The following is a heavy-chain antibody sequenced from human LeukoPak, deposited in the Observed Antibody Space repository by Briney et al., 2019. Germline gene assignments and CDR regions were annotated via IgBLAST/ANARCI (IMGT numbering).Heavy chain of an antibody. CDR3: GRGQWEVGGIDH. Sequence: GGSLRLSCVASGFSLSNYWMTWVRQAPGKGLEWVAKIKRDGTEKHYVGSVAGRFTISRDNAKNSLYLQMNSLRAEDTAVYYCGRGQWEVGGIDHWGQGTLVTVSS. J-gene: IGHJ4*02. CDR1: GFSLSNYW. CDR2: IKRDGTEK. V-gene: IGHV3-7*05. D-gene: IGHD1-26*01.